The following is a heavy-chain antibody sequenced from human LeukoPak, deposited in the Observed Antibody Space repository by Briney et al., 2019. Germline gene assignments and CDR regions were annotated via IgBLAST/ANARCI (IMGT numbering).Heavy chain of an antibody. V-gene: IGHV3-30-3*01. J-gene: IGHJ4*02. CDR3: ARDRGYCDY. Sequence: HPWGSLRLSCAASGFTFSSYAMHWVRQASGKGLEWVAVISYDGSNKYYADSVKGRFTISRDNSKNMLYLQMNSLRAEDTAVYYCARDRGYCDYWGQGTLVTVSS. D-gene: IGHD3-10*01. CDR1: GFTFSSYA. CDR2: ISYDGSNK.